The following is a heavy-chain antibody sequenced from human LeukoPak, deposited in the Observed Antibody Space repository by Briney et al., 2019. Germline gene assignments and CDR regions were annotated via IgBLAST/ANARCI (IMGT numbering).Heavy chain of an antibody. CDR3: ARQGSGYFDY. Sequence: SETLSLTCAVYGGSFSGYYCSWIRQPPGKGLEWIGEINHSGSTNYNPSLKSRVTISVDTSKNQFSLTLSSVTAADTAVYYCARQGSGYFDYWGQGTLVTVSS. J-gene: IGHJ4*02. CDR1: GGSFSGYY. CDR2: INHSGST. V-gene: IGHV4-34*01.